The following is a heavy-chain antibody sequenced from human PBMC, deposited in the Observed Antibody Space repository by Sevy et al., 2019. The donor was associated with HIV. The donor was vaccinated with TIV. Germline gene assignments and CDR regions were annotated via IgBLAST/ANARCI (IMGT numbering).Heavy chain of an antibody. J-gene: IGHJ4*02. Sequence: GGSLRLSCAASGFTFSSYSMNWVRQAPGKGLEGFSSIISSSSYIYYADSVKGRFTISRDNAKNSLYLQMNSLRAEDTAVYYCARDRSSGWYRFDYWGQGTLVTVSS. V-gene: IGHV3-21*01. CDR3: ARDRSSGWYRFDY. D-gene: IGHD6-19*01. CDR1: GFTFSSYS. CDR2: IISSSSYI.